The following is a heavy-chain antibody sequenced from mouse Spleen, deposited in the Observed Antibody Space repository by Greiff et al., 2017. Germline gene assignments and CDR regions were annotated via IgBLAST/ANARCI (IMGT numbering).Heavy chain of an antibody. D-gene: IGHD4-1*01. CDR2: ISGGGGNT. CDR1: GFTFSSYT. J-gene: IGHJ1*03. CDR3: ARLGLGRWYFDV. Sequence: EVKLVESGGGLVKPGGSLKLSCAASGFTFSSYTMSWVRQTPEKRLEWVATISGGGGNTYYPDSVKGRFTISRDNAKNTLYLQMSSLRSEDTALYYCARLGLGRWYFDVWGTGTTVTVSS. V-gene: IGHV5-9*01.